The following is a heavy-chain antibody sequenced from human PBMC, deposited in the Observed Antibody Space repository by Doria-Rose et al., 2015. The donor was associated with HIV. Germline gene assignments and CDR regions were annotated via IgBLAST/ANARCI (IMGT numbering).Heavy chain of an antibody. D-gene: IGHD6-13*01. CDR3: ARIKSSRWYHKYYFDF. CDR1: GVSLSSPGMG. CDR2: IFSDDER. Sequence: QITLKEPGPALVKPTETLTLTCTVSGVSLSSPGMGVSWIRQPPGKALEWLANIFSDDERSYKTSLKSRLTISRGTSKSQLVLTMTDMDPVDTATYYCARIKSSRWYHKYYFDFWGQGTLVIVSA. J-gene: IGHJ4*02. V-gene: IGHV2-26*01.